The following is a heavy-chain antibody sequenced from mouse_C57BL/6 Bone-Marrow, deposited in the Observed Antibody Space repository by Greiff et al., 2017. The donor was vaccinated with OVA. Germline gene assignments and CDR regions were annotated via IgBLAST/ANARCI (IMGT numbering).Heavy chain of an antibody. D-gene: IGHD1-1*01. J-gene: IGHJ3*01. CDR2: ISSGSSTL. CDR1: GFTFSDYG. V-gene: IGHV5-17*01. Sequence: EVNVVESGGGLVKPGGSLKLSCAASGFTFSDYGMHWVRQAPEKGLAWVAYISSGSSTLYYADTVKGRFTLSRDNAKNTLFLQMTSLRSEYTAMYYCARNYYGSSYRFAYWGQGTLVTVSA. CDR3: ARNYYGSSYRFAY.